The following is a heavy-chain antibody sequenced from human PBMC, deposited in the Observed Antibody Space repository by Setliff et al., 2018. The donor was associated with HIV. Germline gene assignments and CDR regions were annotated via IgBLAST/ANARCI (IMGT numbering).Heavy chain of an antibody. J-gene: IGHJ6*02. V-gene: IGHV4-61*09. CDR2: IYTSGST. CDR3: ATGRFYSGYYYYGLDV. Sequence: KASETLSLTCTVSGGSISSGSYYWSWIRQPAGKGLEWIGHIYTSGSTYYNPSLKSRVTISVDASRNQFSLKLNSVTAADTAVYYCATGRFYSGYYYYGLDVWGQGTTVTVSS. CDR1: GGSISSGSYY. D-gene: IGHD1-26*01.